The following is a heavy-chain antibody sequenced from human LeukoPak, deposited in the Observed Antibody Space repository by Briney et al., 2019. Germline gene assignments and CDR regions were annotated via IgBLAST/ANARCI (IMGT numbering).Heavy chain of an antibody. CDR3: AKDRAVAGTEFDY. Sequence: GGSLRLSCAASGFTFSSYWMHWVRQAPGKGLVWVSRINSDGSSTSYADSVKGRFTISRDNSKNTLYLQMNSLRAEDTAVYYCAKDRAVAGTEFDYWGQGTLVTVSS. CDR1: GFTFSSYW. D-gene: IGHD6-19*01. CDR2: INSDGSST. V-gene: IGHV3-74*01. J-gene: IGHJ4*02.